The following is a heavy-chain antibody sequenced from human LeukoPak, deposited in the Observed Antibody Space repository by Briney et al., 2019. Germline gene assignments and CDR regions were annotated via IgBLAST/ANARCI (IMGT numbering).Heavy chain of an antibody. V-gene: IGHV3-30-3*01. CDR2: ISYDGSNK. CDR1: GFTFSSYA. Sequence: GGSLRLSCAASGFTFSSYAMHWVRQAPGKGLEWVAVISYDGSNKYYADSVKGRFTISRDNSKNTLYLQMNSLRAEDTAVYYCARDQGGSYLSYWGQGTLVTVSS. J-gene: IGHJ4*02. D-gene: IGHD1-26*01. CDR3: ARDQGGSYLSY.